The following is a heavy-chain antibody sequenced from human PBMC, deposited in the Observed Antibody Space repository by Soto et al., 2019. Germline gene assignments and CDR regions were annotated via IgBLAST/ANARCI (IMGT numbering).Heavy chain of an antibody. D-gene: IGHD2-15*01. Sequence: QLQLQESGPGLVKPSETLSLTCTVSGGSISSSSYYWGWIRQPPGKGLEWIGNIYYSGSTYYNPSLKSRVTISLDTSKNQFALKLSSVTAADTAVYYCARPQSSPWFDPWGQGTLVTVSS. CDR1: GGSISSSSYY. V-gene: IGHV4-39*01. CDR2: IYYSGST. CDR3: ARPQSSPWFDP. J-gene: IGHJ5*02.